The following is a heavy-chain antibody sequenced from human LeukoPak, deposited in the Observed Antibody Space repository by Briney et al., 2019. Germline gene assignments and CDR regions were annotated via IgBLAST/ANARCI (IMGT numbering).Heavy chain of an antibody. D-gene: IGHD6-13*01. CDR2: IRYDGSNK. CDR1: GFTFSSYG. J-gene: IGHJ3*02. V-gene: IGHV3-30*02. Sequence: PGGSLRLSCAASGFTFSSYGMHWVRQAPGKGLEWVAFIRYDGSNKYYADSVKGRFIISRDNSKNTLYLQMNSLRAEDTAVYYCAKVEGKANGSSRGAFDIWGQGTMVTVSS. CDR3: AKVEGKANGSSRGAFDI.